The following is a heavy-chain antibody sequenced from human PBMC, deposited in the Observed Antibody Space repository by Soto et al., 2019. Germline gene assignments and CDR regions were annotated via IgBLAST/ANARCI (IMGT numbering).Heavy chain of an antibody. D-gene: IGHD7-27*01. J-gene: IGHJ5*01. CDR1: GDSISNLDYF. Sequence: TSETLSLTCSVSGDSISNLDYFWAWIRQPPGQALEYIGYIYKSATTYYNPSFESRVAISVDTSKSQFSLNVTSVTAADTAVYFCARGRYCLTGRCFPNWFDSWGQGALVTVSS. V-gene: IGHV4-30-4*01. CDR3: ARGRYCLTGRCFPNWFDS. CDR2: IYKSATT.